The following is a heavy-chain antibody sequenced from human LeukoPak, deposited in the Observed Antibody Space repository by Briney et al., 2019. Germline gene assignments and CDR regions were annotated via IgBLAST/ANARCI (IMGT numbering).Heavy chain of an antibody. CDR1: GFTFSGSA. V-gene: IGHV3-73*01. CDR2: IRSKANSYAT. CDR3: AREVVGATYFDY. J-gene: IGHJ4*02. D-gene: IGHD2-15*01. Sequence: PGGSLRLSCAASGFTFSGSAMHWVRQASGKGLEWVGRIRSKANSYATAYAASVKGRFTISRDNAKKSLYLQMNSLRAEDTAVYYCAREVVGATYFDYWGQGTLVTVSS.